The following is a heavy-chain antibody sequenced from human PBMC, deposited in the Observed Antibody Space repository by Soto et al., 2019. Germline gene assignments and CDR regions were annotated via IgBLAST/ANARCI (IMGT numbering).Heavy chain of an antibody. CDR3: AKRGGYDYVWKSYRPDY. CDR1: GFTFSSFA. V-gene: IGHV3-23*04. Sequence: VQLVESGGGLVKPGGSLRLSCAASGFTFSSFAMSWVRQAPGKGLEWVSTLSGSGGDTYYADSVNGRFTISRDKSKNTLYLQMDRLRVEDTAVYYCAKRGGYDYVWKSYRPDYWGQGTLVSVSS. CDR2: LSGSGGDT. J-gene: IGHJ4*02. D-gene: IGHD3-16*02.